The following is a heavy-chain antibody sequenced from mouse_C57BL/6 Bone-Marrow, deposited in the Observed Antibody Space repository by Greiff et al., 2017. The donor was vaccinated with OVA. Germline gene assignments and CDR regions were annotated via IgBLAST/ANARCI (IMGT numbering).Heavy chain of an antibody. Sequence: EVHLVESGGGLVQPGGSLKLSCAASGFTFSDYYMYWVRQTPEKRLEWVAYISNGGGSTYYPDTVKGRFTISRDNAKNTLYLQMSRLKSEDTAMYYCARRELGHWYFDVWGTGTTVTVSS. CDR1: GFTFSDYY. J-gene: IGHJ1*03. CDR3: ARRELGHWYFDV. V-gene: IGHV5-12*01. D-gene: IGHD4-1*01. CDR2: ISNGGGST.